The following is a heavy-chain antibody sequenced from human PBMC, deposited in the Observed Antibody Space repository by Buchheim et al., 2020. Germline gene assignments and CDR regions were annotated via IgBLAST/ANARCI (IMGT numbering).Heavy chain of an antibody. V-gene: IGHV3-23*01. J-gene: IGHJ6*02. Sequence: EVQLLESGGGLVQPGGSLRLSCAASGFTFSSYAMSWVRQAPGKGLEWVSAISGSGGSTYYADSVKGRFTIYRENHKNTRYLQMNSLRAEDTAVYYCAKDRDVVVPAAPYYYYGMDVWGQGTT. CDR1: GFTFSSYA. CDR2: ISGSGGST. D-gene: IGHD2-2*01. CDR3: AKDRDVVVPAAPYYYYGMDV.